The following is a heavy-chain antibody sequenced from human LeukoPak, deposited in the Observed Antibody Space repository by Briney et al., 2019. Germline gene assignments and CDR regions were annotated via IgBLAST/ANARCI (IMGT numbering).Heavy chain of an antibody. Sequence: SETLSLTCTVSGGSIGSYYWNWIQQAPGKGLEWIGYIHYSGSTNHNSSLESRVTISVDTSKNQYSLKLSSVTAADTAVYYCARDGVAGGFDYWGQGTLVTVSS. CDR3: ARDGVAGGFDY. CDR2: IHYSGST. J-gene: IGHJ4*02. D-gene: IGHD6-19*01. V-gene: IGHV4-59*01. CDR1: GGSIGSYY.